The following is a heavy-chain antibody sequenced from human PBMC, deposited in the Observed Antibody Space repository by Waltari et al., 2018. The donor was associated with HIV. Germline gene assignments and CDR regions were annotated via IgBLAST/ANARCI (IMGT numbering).Heavy chain of an antibody. V-gene: IGHV3-66*01. Sequence: EVQLVESGGGLVQPGGSLRLSCAASGFTVSSNYMSWVRQAPGKGLEWVSVIYSGGSTYYADAVKGRFTISRDNSKNTLYLKMNSLRVEDTAVYYCARDWAHSSSWSRYYYHGMDVWGQGTTVTVSS. J-gene: IGHJ6*02. D-gene: IGHD6-13*01. CDR1: GFTVSSNY. CDR3: ARDWAHSSSWSRYYYHGMDV. CDR2: IYSGGST.